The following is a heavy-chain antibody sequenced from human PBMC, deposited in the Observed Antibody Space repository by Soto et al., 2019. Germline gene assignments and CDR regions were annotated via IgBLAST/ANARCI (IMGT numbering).Heavy chain of an antibody. CDR1: GFTFSLYS. D-gene: IGHD3-10*01. Sequence: EVQLVESGGGLVQPGGSLRLSCAASGFTFSLYSMSWVRQAPGKGLEWVSYISRSSTGIHYADSVKGRFTISRDDATNSMRLQMNSLRDGDTAVYYCARAVTWGLDVWGQGTMVSISS. CDR3: ARAVTWGLDV. J-gene: IGHJ6*02. CDR2: ISRSSTGI. V-gene: IGHV3-48*02.